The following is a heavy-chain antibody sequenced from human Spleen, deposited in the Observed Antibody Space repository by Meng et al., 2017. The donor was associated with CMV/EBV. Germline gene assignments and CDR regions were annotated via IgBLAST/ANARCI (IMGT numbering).Heavy chain of an antibody. CDR2: ISWNSESV. J-gene: IGHJ4*02. V-gene: IGHV3-9*01. CDR3: AKSVFVVVPSAPFDH. CDR1: GFTFDDFS. D-gene: IGHD2-2*01. Sequence: GGSLRLSCAASGFTFDDFSMHWVRQTPGKGLEWVSGISWNSESVGYADSVKGRFTISRDNAKKSLYLQMNSLRVEDTALYYCAKSVFVVVPSAPFDHWGQGTLVTVSS.